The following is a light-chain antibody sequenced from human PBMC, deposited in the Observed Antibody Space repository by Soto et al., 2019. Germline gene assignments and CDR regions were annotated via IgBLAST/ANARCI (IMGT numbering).Light chain of an antibody. CDR2: AAS. J-gene: IGKJ1*01. CDR3: QQSYGTPR. Sequence: DIQMTQSPSSLSASVGDRVTITCRASQSISNYLNWYQQNPGKVPKLLIYAASSLQSGVPSRFSGSGSGTHFTLTISSLQPEDFATYYCQQSYGTPRFGQGTKVDSK. CDR1: QSISNY. V-gene: IGKV1-39*01.